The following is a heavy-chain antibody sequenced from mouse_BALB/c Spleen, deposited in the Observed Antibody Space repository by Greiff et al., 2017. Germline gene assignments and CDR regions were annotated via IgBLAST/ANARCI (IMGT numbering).Heavy chain of an antibody. V-gene: IGHV2-9*02. CDR1: GFSLTSYG. Sequence: VHLVESGPGLVAPSQSLSITCTVSGFSLTSYGVHWVRQPPGKGLEWLGVIWAGGSTNYNSALMSRLSISKDNSKSQVFLKMNSLQTDDTAMYYCARELGPYAMDYWGQGTSVTVSS. CDR2: IWAGGST. CDR3: ARELGPYAMDY. J-gene: IGHJ4*01. D-gene: IGHD4-1*01.